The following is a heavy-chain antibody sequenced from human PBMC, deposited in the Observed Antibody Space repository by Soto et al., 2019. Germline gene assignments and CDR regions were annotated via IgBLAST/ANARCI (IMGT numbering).Heavy chain of an antibody. CDR1: GYTFTGYY. V-gene: IGHV1-2*02. D-gene: IGHD6-13*01. CDR3: ARDISRRDGSSWSYYYYYGMDV. Sequence: VASVKVSCKASGYTFTGYYMHWVRQAPGQGXEWMGWINPNSGGTNYAQKFQGRVTMTRDTSISTAYMELSRLRSDDTAVYYCARDISRRDGSSWSYYYYYGMDVWGQGTTVTVSS. CDR2: INPNSGGT. J-gene: IGHJ6*02.